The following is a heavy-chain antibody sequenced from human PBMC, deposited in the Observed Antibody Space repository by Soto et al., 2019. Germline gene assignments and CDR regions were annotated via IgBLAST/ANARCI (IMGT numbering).Heavy chain of an antibody. CDR3: ATGVLMVYATSRGFDY. V-gene: IGHV1-24*01. J-gene: IGHJ4*02. D-gene: IGHD2-8*01. CDR1: GYTLTELS. CDR2: FDPEDGET. Sequence: ASVKVSCKVSGYTLTELSMHWVRQAPGKGLEWMGGFDPEDGETIYAQKFQGRVTMTEDTSTDTAYMELSSLRSEDTVVYYCATGVLMVYATSRGFDYWGQGTLVTVSS.